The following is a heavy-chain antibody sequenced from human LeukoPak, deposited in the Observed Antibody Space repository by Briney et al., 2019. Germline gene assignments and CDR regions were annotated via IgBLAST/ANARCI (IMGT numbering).Heavy chain of an antibody. J-gene: IGHJ6*02. D-gene: IGHD6-13*01. V-gene: IGHV4-34*01. Sequence: PSETLSLTCAVYGGSFSGYHWSWIRQPPGKGLEWIGEINHSGSTNYNPSLKSRVTISVDTSKNQFSLKLSSVTAADTAVYYCARETTSSWYDLYYYYGMDVWGQGTTVTVSS. CDR1: GGSFSGYH. CDR3: ARETTSSWYDLYYYYGMDV. CDR2: INHSGST.